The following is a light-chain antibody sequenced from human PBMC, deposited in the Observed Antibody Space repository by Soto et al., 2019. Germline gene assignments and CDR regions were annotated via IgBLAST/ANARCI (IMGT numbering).Light chain of an antibody. CDR1: QSISSSY. V-gene: IGKV3-15*01. J-gene: IGKJ4*01. Sequence: EIVMTQSPATLSVSPGERATLSCRASQSISSSYLAWYQQKPGQAPRLLIYGPSTRATGIPARFSGSGSGTEFTLTISSLQSEDFAVYYCQQYNNWPLTFGGGTKVDIK. CDR3: QQYNNWPLT. CDR2: GPS.